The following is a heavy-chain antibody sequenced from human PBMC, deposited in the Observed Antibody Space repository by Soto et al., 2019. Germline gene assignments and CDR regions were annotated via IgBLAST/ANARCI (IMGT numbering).Heavy chain of an antibody. CDR1: GYTFTKYA. J-gene: IGHJ5*02. D-gene: IGHD2-15*01. V-gene: IGHV1-3*01. Sequence: QVQLVQSGAEVKRPGASVKLSCKASGYTFTKYAIHWVRQAPGQGLEWMGWINAGSGNTKYSQKFQGRVTATRYTSATTVYMELSSLRFDDTAVYYCARGEGYCSGGVCYRWFDPWGQGSLVTVSS. CDR2: INAGSGNT. CDR3: ARGEGYCSGGVCYRWFDP.